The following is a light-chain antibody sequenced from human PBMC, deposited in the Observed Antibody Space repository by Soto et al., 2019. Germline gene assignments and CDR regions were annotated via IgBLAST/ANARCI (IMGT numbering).Light chain of an antibody. J-gene: IGKJ1*01. V-gene: IGKV3-20*01. CDR2: GAS. CDR3: QQYGSSRWT. Sequence: EIVLTHSPGTLSLSPGERVTLSCMASQSVSSNYLAWYQQKPGQAPRLLIYGASSRATGIPDRFSGSGSGTDFTLTISRLEPEDFAVYYCQQYGSSRWTFGQGTKVDIK. CDR1: QSVSSNY.